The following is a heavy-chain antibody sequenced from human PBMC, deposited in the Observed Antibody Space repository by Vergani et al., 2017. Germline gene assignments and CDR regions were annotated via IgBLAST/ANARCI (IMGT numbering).Heavy chain of an antibody. D-gene: IGHD1-26*01. CDR3: ARDKLVGAAYFDY. Sequence: QVQLVESGGGVVQPGRSLRLSCAASGFTFSSYSMHWVRQAPGKGLEWVAVISYDGSNKYYADSVKGRFTISRDNSKKTLYLQMNSLRAEDTAVYYCARDKLVGAAYFDYWGQGTLVTVSS. J-gene: IGHJ4*02. V-gene: IGHV3-30-3*01. CDR1: GFTFSSYS. CDR2: ISYDGSNK.